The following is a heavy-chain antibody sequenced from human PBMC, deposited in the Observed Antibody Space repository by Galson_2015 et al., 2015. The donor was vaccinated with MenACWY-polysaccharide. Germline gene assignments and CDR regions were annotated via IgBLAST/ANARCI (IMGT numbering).Heavy chain of an antibody. CDR2: ISDTGGTT. CDR3: ASRGAAHY. CDR1: GFTFSRYG. Sequence: SLRLSCAASGFTFSRYGMSWVRQAPRKGLEWVSVISDTGGTTYYIDSVKGRFTISRDNSKNMLYMQMNSLRVEDTAVYYCASRGAAHYWGQGTLITVSS. J-gene: IGHJ4*02. D-gene: IGHD6-25*01. V-gene: IGHV3-23*01.